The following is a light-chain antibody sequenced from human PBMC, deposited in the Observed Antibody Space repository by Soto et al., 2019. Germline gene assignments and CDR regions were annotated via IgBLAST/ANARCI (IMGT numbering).Light chain of an antibody. Sequence: IVLTQSPGILSFSPGERASLSCRASQSVSSNYLAWYQQKPGQAPRLLIYGASSRATGIPDRFSGSGSGTDFTVTVSRLEPEDFAVYYCQQYGSSPLTFGGGTRVQIK. CDR3: QQYGSSPLT. J-gene: IGKJ4*01. V-gene: IGKV3-20*01. CDR1: QSVSSNY. CDR2: GAS.